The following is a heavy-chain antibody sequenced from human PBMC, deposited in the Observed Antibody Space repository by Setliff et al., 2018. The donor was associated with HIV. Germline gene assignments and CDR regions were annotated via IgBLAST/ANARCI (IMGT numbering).Heavy chain of an antibody. V-gene: IGHV3-7*01. J-gene: IGHJ4*02. Sequence: GGSLRLSCVASGFTFRNYWMSWVRQAPGKGLEWVANIKQDGTEKYYVDSVKGRFTTSRDNAKNSLYLQMNSLRVEDTAVYYCVREWVAGESYWGQGTLVTVSS. CDR1: GFTFRNYW. CDR3: VREWVAGESY. CDR2: IKQDGTEK. D-gene: IGHD6-19*01.